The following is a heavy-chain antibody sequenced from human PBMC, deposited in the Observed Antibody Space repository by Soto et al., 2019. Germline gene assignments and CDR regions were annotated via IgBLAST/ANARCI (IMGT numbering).Heavy chain of an antibody. Sequence: QVQLVESGGGVVQPGRSLRLSCAASGFTFSSYGMHCVRQAPGKGQEWVAVISYDGSNKYYADSVKGRFTISRDNSKNTLYLQMNSLRAEATAVYYCAQGGYYDSSGSGYWGQGTLVTVSS. CDR2: ISYDGSNK. D-gene: IGHD3-22*01. V-gene: IGHV3-30*18. CDR1: GFTFSSYG. J-gene: IGHJ4*02. CDR3: AQGGYYDSSGSGY.